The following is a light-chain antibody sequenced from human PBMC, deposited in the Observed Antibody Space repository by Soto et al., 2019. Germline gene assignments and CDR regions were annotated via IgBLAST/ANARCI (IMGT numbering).Light chain of an antibody. CDR2: EVS. J-gene: IGLJ1*01. CDR3: NSYGSTSARYV. CDR1: SRDVGGYNY. V-gene: IGLV2-14*01. Sequence: QSALTQPASVSGSPGQSITISCTGTSRDVGGYNYVSWYQQHPGKAPKLMIYEVSHRPSGVSNRFSGSKSGNTASLTISGLQAEDEAVYFCNSYGSTSARYVFGTGTKLTVL.